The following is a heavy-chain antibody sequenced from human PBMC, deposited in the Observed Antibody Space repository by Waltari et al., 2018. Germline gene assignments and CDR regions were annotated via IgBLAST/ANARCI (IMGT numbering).Heavy chain of an antibody. CDR1: GYSISSGYS. V-gene: IGHV4-38-2*01. CDR3: ARGVVVPAARLTSNWFDP. J-gene: IGHJ5*02. D-gene: IGHD2-2*01. Sequence: QVQLQESGPGLVKPSETLSLTCAVSGYSISSGYSWGWIRQPPGKGLEWIGSLYHSGSTYYNPSLKSRVTISVDTSKNQFSLKLSSVTAADTAVYYCARGVVVPAARLTSNWFDPWGQGTLVTVSS. CDR2: LYHSGST.